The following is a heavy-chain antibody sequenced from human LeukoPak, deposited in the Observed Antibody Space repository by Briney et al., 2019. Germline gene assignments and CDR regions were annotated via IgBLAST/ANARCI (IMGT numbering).Heavy chain of an antibody. J-gene: IGHJ5*02. CDR1: GYTFTSYG. V-gene: IGHV1-18*01. Sequence: VSVKVSCKASGYTFTSYGISWVRQAPGQGLEWMGWISAYNGNTNYAQKLQGRVTMTTDTSTSTAYMELRSLRSDDTAVYYCARTKDVVVPAASFDPWGQGTLVTVSS. CDR2: ISAYNGNT. CDR3: ARTKDVVVPAASFDP. D-gene: IGHD2-2*01.